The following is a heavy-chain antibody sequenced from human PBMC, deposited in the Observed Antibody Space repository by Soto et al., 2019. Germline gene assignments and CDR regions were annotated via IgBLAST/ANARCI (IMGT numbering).Heavy chain of an antibody. CDR2: IYYSGST. Sequence: QLQLQESGPGLVKPSETLSLTCTVSGGSISSSSYYWGWIRQPPGKGLEWIGSIYYSGSTYYNPSLKSRVTISVDTSKNQFSLKLSSVTAADTAVYYCARRNSIAVAGGGFDYWGQGTLVTVSS. CDR3: ARRNSIAVAGGGFDY. CDR1: GGSISSSSYY. D-gene: IGHD6-19*01. V-gene: IGHV4-39*01. J-gene: IGHJ4*02.